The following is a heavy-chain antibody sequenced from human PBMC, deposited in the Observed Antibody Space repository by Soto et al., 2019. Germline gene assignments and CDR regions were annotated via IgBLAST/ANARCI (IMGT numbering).Heavy chain of an antibody. J-gene: IGHJ5*02. CDR3: ARAWEYYYDSSGPRGDGWFDP. V-gene: IGHV1-18*01. CDR1: GYTFTSYG. Sequence: EASVKVSCKASGYTFTSYGISWVRQAPGQGLEWMGWISAYNGNTNYAQKLQGRVTMTTDTSTSTAYMELRSLRSDDTAVYYCARAWEYYYDSSGPRGDGWFDPWGQGTLVTVSS. D-gene: IGHD3-22*01. CDR2: ISAYNGNT.